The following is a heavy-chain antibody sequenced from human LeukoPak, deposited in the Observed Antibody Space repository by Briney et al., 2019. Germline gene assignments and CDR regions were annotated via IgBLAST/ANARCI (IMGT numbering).Heavy chain of an antibody. CDR2: IIPIFGTT. V-gene: IGHV1-69*06. J-gene: IGHJ6*03. CDR3: ARTRFPYYRLSVADYYHMDV. CDR1: GYTFTKYA. Sequence: GASVKVSCKASGYTFTKYAMNWVRQAPGQGLEWMGGIIPIFGTTNYAQKFQGRVTINADKSTSTVYIELSSLRSEDTAVYYCARTRFPYYRLSVADYYHMDVWGKGTTVTVSS. D-gene: IGHD2-15*01.